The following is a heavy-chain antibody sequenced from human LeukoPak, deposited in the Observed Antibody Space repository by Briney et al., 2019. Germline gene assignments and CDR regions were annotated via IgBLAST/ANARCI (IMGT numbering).Heavy chain of an antibody. CDR3: TPRRPDAFDI. V-gene: IGHV3-73*01. CDR1: GFTFSGSA. J-gene: IGHJ3*02. Sequence: GGSLRLSCAASGFTFSGSAMHWVRQASGKGLEWVGRIRSKANSYATAYAASVKGRFTISRDDSKNTAYLQMNSLKTEDTAVYYCTPRRPDAFDIWSQGTMVTVSS. CDR2: IRSKANSYAT.